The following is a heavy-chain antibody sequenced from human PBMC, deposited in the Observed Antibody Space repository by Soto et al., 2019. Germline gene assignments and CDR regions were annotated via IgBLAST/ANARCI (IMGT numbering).Heavy chain of an antibody. CDR2: TSGYIGNT. Sequence: ASVKVSCKASGYTFTNYGISWVRQAPGQGLEWMGWTSGYIGNTNYGQKFQGRVTLTTDTSTSTAYMELTRLRSDDTAVYYCARVGPFDDTIFGVVIVTYYYYGMDVWGQGTTVTVSS. CDR3: ARVGPFDDTIFGVVIVTYYYYGMDV. D-gene: IGHD3-3*01. J-gene: IGHJ6*02. CDR1: GYTFTNYG. V-gene: IGHV1-18*01.